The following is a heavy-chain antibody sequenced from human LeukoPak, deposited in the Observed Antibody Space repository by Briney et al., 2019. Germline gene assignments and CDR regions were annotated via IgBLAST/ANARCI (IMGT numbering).Heavy chain of an antibody. CDR1: GFTFSSYE. J-gene: IGHJ4*02. D-gene: IGHD3-10*01. V-gene: IGHV3-48*02. Sequence: GGSLRLSCAASGFTFSSYEMNWVRQAPGKGLEWISYVSYSSSTIYYADSVKGRFTISRDNAKNSLYLQMNSLRDEDTAVYYCARDAHIVRGVNPLDYWGQGTLVTVSS. CDR3: ARDAHIVRGVNPLDY. CDR2: VSYSSSTI.